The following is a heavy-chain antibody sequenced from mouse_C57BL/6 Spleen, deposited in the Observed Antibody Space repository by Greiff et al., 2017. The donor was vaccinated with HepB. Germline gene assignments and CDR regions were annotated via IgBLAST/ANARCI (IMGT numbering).Heavy chain of an antibody. J-gene: IGHJ2*01. CDR3: AREGLYGSSYYFDY. Sequence: EVQLVESGPGLVKPSQSLSLTCSVTGYSITSGYYWNWIRQFPGNKLEWMGYISYDGSNNYNPSLKNRISITRDTSKNQFFLKLNSVTTEDTATYYCAREGLYGSSYYFDYWGQGTTLTVSS. D-gene: IGHD1-1*01. V-gene: IGHV3-6*01. CDR2: ISYDGSN. CDR1: GYSITSGYY.